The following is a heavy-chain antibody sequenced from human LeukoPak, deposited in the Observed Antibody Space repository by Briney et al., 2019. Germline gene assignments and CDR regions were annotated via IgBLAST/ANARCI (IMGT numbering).Heavy chain of an antibody. CDR2: INPNSGGT. CDR1: GYTFTGYY. CDR3: ARERIVVVLGTAFDY. Sequence: ASVKVSCKASGYTFTGYYMHWVRQAAGQGLEWMGWINPNSGGTNYAQKFQGRVTMTRDTSISTTYMELSRLRSDDTAVYCCARERIVVVLGTAFDYWGQGTLVTVSS. V-gene: IGHV1-2*02. D-gene: IGHD3-22*01. J-gene: IGHJ4*02.